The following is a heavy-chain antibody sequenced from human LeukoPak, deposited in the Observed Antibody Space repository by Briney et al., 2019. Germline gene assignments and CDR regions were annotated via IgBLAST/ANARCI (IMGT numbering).Heavy chain of an antibody. D-gene: IGHD6-19*01. CDR1: GGTISSHY. CDR2: IYYSGST. CDR3: ARTTSSGWYIGAYYYYMDV. J-gene: IGHJ6*03. V-gene: IGHV4-59*11. Sequence: PSETLSLTCTVSGGTISSHYWRWIRQPPGKGLEWIWYIYYSGSTNYNPSIKSRVTISVDTSTHQFSLKLSSVTAADTGVYYCARTTSSGWYIGAYYYYMDVWGKGTTVTVSS.